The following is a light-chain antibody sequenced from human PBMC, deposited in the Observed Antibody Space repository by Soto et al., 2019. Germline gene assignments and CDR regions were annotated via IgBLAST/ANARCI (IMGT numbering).Light chain of an antibody. CDR2: KAS. V-gene: IGKV1-5*03. Sequence: DIQMTQSPSTLSASVGDRVTITCRASQSINSCLAWYQQKPGKAPKLLIYKASSLESGVPSRFSGSESGTEFTLTISSLQPDDFATYYCQQYLAYPWTFGQGTKVEV. CDR3: QQYLAYPWT. J-gene: IGKJ1*01. CDR1: QSINSC.